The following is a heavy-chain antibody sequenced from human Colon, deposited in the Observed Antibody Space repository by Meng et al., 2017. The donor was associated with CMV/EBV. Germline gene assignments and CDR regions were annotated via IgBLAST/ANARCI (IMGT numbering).Heavy chain of an antibody. D-gene: IGHD1-7*01. CDR3: ARDHWDFRNDCYYGVDV. CDR2: IYYSVYT. Sequence: SETLSLTCNVSDDSMGSGNSYWTWIRQHPGKGLEWIGYIYYSVYTDYNPSLKSRVTISRDTSKRHFSLEVRSVTAADTAVYYCARDHWDFRNDCYYGVDVWGQGATVTVSS. J-gene: IGHJ6*02. CDR1: DDSMGSGNSY. V-gene: IGHV4-31*03.